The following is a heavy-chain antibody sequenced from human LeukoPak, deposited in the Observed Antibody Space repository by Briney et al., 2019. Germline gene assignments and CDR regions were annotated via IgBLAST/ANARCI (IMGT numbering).Heavy chain of an antibody. CDR2: INWNGRIT. CDR3: ARGSVQLWSRYTYYYMDV. J-gene: IGHJ6*03. V-gene: IGHV3-20*04. Sequence: GESLRLSCAASGFTFDDYAMNWVRQVPGRGLEWVSGINWNGRITEYADSVKDRFTISRQNTKNSLYLYMNNLGGEDTALYFCARGSVQLWSRYTYYYMDVWGKGTTVTVSS. CDR1: GFTFDDYA. D-gene: IGHD5-18*01.